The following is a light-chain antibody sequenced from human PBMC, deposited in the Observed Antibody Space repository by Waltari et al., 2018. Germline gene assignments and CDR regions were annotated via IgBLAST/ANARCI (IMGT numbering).Light chain of an antibody. Sequence: DIQMTQSPSTLSAYVGDRVPITCRASQSISSWLAWYQQKPGKGPKLLIYTASTLESGVPSRFSGSGSETEFTLTISSLQPDDFATYYCQQYNSYWYTFGQGTKLEI. CDR2: TAS. CDR1: QSISSW. V-gene: IGKV1-5*03. J-gene: IGKJ2*01. CDR3: QQYNSYWYT.